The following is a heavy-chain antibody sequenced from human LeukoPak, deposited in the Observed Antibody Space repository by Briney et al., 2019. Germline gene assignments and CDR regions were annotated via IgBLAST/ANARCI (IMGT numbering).Heavy chain of an antibody. D-gene: IGHD7-27*01. CDR2: TSGSGDST. Sequence: PGGSLRLSCAASGFTLSNYAMSWVRQTPGKGLEWVSSTSGSGDSTYYADSVKGRFTISRDNSKSTLYLQMNSLGAEDTAVYYCAKDQSWGKYYFDYWGQGALVTVSS. CDR3: AKDQSWGKYYFDY. J-gene: IGHJ4*02. CDR1: GFTLSNYA. V-gene: IGHV3-23*01.